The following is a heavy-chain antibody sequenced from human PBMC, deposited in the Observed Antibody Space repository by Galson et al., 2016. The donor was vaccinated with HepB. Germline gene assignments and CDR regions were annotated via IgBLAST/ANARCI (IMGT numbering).Heavy chain of an antibody. CDR1: GGSISNSRYF. J-gene: IGHJ4*02. Sequence: ETLSLTCTVSGGSISNSRYFWTWVRQPPGEGLQWLGSINYSGTTYFDDSVKGRATLSVDMSESQDALKVTSLTAADTARYYCARLEVSGSGNFFDFLGQGALVTVSS. CDR2: INYSGTT. D-gene: IGHD3-10*01. CDR3: ARLEVSGSGNFFDF. V-gene: IGHV4-39*01.